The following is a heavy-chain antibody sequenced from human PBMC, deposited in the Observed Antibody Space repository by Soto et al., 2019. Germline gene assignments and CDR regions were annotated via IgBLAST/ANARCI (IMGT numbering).Heavy chain of an antibody. V-gene: IGHV3-30-3*01. CDR3: ARDKRDLRFLEWWYYFDY. CDR1: GFTFSNDA. D-gene: IGHD3-3*01. J-gene: IGHJ4*02. CDR2: ISYDGSNK. Sequence: QVQLVESGGGVVQPGRSLRLSCAPSGFTFSNDAMHWVRQAPGKVLEWVAVISYDGSNKYYADSVKGRFTISRDNSKNTLLLQMISLTAEDTAVYYCARDKRDLRFLEWWYYFDYWGQGTLVTVSS.